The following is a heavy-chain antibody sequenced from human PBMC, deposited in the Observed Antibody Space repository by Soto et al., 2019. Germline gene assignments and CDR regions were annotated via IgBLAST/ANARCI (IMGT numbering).Heavy chain of an antibody. J-gene: IGHJ6*02. V-gene: IGHV1-69*01. CDR2: VIPIFGTP. D-gene: IGHD2-15*01. CDR1: GGTFSTYA. Sequence: QVQLVQSGAEVKKPGSSVKVSCKAPGGTFSTYAISWVRQAPGQGLEWMGGVIPIFGTPKYAQKFQGRVTITADDSTSTGYMELRSLRSEDTAVYYCARSQGGSSSLAIYYYYYYGMAVWGQGTTVTVSS. CDR3: ARSQGGSSSLAIYYYYYYGMAV.